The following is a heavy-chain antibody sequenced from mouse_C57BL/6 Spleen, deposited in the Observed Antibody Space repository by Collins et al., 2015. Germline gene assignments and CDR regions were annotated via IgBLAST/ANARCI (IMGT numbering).Heavy chain of an antibody. J-gene: IGHJ2*01. CDR2: ISCYSGVA. CDR1: GYSFTGYY. V-gene: IGHV1S34*01. CDR3: ARSRDGNGFDY. D-gene: IGHD2-1*01. Sequence: LVKTGASVKMSCKASGYSFTGYYIHWVKQSHGKSLEWIGYISCYSGVASYNQKFKGKATFPVDTSSSTAYMQFNSLTSEDSAVYYCARSRDGNGFDYWGQGTTLTVSS.